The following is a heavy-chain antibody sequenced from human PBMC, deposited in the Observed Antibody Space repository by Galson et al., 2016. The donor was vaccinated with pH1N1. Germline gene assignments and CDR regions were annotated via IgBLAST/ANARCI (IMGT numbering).Heavy chain of an antibody. Sequence: SVKVSCKVSGYLLTELSIFWVRQAPGKGLEWMGGFTAEDGETVYAQKLQGRVTMTEDTSTDTAYMELSSLRYEDTAVYYWATNSIDYYYYMDVWGKGTTVTVSS. V-gene: IGHV1-24*01. CDR1: GYLLTELS. D-gene: IGHD4-23*01. CDR2: FTAEDGET. J-gene: IGHJ6*03. CDR3: ATNSIDYYYYMDV.